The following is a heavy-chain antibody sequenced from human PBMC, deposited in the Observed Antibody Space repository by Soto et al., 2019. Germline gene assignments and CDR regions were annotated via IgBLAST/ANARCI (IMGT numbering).Heavy chain of an antibody. V-gene: IGHV1-46*01. Sequence: GASVKVSCKASGGTFSSYAISWVRQAPGQGLEWMGIINPSGGSTSYAQKFQGRVTMTRDTSTSTVYMELSSLRSEDTAVYYCASAVVTGDAFDIWGQGTMVTVSS. CDR1: GGTFSSYA. CDR2: INPSGGST. D-gene: IGHD5-18*01. J-gene: IGHJ3*02. CDR3: ASAVVTGDAFDI.